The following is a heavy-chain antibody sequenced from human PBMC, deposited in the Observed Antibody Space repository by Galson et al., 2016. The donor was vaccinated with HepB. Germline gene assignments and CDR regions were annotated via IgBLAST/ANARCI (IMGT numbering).Heavy chain of an antibody. CDR3: AKDRLSGHGDYSWGIFDI. CDR1: GLSLSPYA. V-gene: IGHV3-23*01. Sequence: SLRLSCAGSGLSLSPYAMSWGRQAPGKGLEWVSGISASGGSKTYADSVRGRFIISRDNSNNKLFLQMNSLTTEDTAIYFCAKDRLSGHGDYSWGIFDIWGRGTEGTVSS. D-gene: IGHD4-17*01. J-gene: IGHJ3*02. CDR2: ISASGGSK.